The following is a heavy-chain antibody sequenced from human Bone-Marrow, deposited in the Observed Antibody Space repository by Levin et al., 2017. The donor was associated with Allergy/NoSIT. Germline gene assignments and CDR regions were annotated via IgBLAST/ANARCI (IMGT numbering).Heavy chain of an antibody. D-gene: IGHD4-23*01. V-gene: IGHV1-8*01. CDR3: ARGPARMTTVVSGDWFDP. CDR1: GYTFTSYD. CDR2: MNPNSGNT. Sequence: ASVKVSCKASGYTFTSYDINWVRQATGQGLEWMGWMNPNSGNTGYAQKFQGRVTMTRNTSISTAYMELSSLRSEDTAVYYCARGPARMTTVVSGDWFDPWGQGTLVTVSS. J-gene: IGHJ5*02.